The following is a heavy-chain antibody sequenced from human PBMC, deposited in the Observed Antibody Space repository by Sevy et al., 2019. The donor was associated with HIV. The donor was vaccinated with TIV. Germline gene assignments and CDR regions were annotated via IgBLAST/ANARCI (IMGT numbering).Heavy chain of an antibody. Sequence: GESLKISCKGSGYSFTDYWIGWVRQKPGKGLEWMVIIYPGDSDTIYSPSFQGQVTISVDKSINTAYLQWSSLKTSDTAIFYCARGARGTLPSYYYYTLNIWGQGTTVTVSS. V-gene: IGHV5-51*01. D-gene: IGHD3-16*01. CDR3: ARGARGTLPSYYYYTLNI. CDR1: GYSFTDYW. CDR2: IYPGDSDT. J-gene: IGHJ6*02.